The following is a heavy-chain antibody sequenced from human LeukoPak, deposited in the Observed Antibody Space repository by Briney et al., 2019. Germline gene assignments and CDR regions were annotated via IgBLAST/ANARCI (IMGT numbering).Heavy chain of an antibody. CDR3: ARGFSGYDYSTFDY. D-gene: IGHD5-12*01. V-gene: IGHV1-69*13. CDR2: IIPIFGTA. CDR1: GGSFSSYA. J-gene: IGHJ4*02. Sequence: APVKVSCKASGGSFSSYAISWVPQDPGPGFAWMGGIIPIFGTANYAQKFQGRVTITADESTSTAYMELSSLRSEDTAVYYCARGFSGYDYSTFDYWGQGTLVTVSS.